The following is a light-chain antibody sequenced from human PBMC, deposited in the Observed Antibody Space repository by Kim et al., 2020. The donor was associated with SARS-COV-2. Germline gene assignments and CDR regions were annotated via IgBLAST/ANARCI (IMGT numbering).Light chain of an antibody. CDR1: HNVSSN. J-gene: IGKJ2*01. CDR2: GAS. V-gene: IGKV3-15*01. Sequence: GSPEQRPTPSSRPSHNVSSNLALYQQKPAQAPRLLIYGASTRATGTPARFSGSGSGTEFALTISSLQSEDFAVYYCQQYNNWPYTFGQGTKLEI. CDR3: QQYNNWPYT.